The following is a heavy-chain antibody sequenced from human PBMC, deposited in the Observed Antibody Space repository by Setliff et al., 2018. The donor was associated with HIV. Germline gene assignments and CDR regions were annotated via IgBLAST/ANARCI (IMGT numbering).Heavy chain of an antibody. CDR2: IYTSGST. J-gene: IGHJ6*03. Sequence: SETLSLTCTVSGGSISSGNYYWTWVRQPAEKALEWIGRIYTSGSTNYNPSLKSRVTISVDTSKNQFSLRLSSVTAADTAIYYCARDWSGYSSSRGSYYYYMDVWGKGTTVTVSS. V-gene: IGHV4-61*02. D-gene: IGHD6-13*01. CDR3: ARDWSGYSSSRGSYYYYMDV. CDR1: GGSISSGNYY.